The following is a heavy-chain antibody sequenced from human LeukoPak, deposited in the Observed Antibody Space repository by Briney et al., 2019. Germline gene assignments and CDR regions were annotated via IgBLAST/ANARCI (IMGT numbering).Heavy chain of an antibody. CDR3: ARVEADPRAPVLRFLEWPHHKRYYYYGMDV. J-gene: IGHJ6*02. Sequence: SETLSLTCTVSGGSVSSGSYYWSWIRQPPGKGLEWIGYIYYSGSTNYNPSLKSRVTISVDKSKNQFSLKLSSVTAADTAVYYCARVEADPRAPVLRFLEWPHHKRYYYYGMDVWGQGTTVTVSS. V-gene: IGHV4-61*01. CDR2: IYYSGST. CDR1: GGSVSSGSYY. D-gene: IGHD3-3*01.